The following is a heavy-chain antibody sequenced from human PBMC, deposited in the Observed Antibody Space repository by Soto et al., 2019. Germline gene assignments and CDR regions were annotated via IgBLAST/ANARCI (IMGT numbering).Heavy chain of an antibody. V-gene: IGHV4-59*01. D-gene: IGHD6-25*01. J-gene: IGHJ5*02. CDR3: ARPHGGSSGWDNWFDP. CDR2: IYYSGST. Sequence: PEALSLTCTVSAGFIRPYYWSWFRHPPGKGLEWIGYIYYSGSTNYNPSLKSRVTISVDTSKNQFSLKLSSVTAADTAVYYCARPHGGSSGWDNWFDPWGQGTLVTVS. CDR1: AGFIRPYY.